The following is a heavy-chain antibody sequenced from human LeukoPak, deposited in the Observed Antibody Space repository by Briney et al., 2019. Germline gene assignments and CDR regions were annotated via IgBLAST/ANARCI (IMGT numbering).Heavy chain of an antibody. J-gene: IGHJ4*02. D-gene: IGHD3-10*01. CDR1: GFTFSSYA. CDR2: ISGSGGST. CDR3: AKYFRGSTTCFDY. Sequence: GGSLRLSCAASGFTFSSYAMSWVRQAPGKGLEWVSAISGSGGSTYYADSVKGRFTISGDNSKNTLYLQMNSLRAEDTAVYYCAKYFRGSTTCFDYWGQGTLVTVSS. V-gene: IGHV3-23*01.